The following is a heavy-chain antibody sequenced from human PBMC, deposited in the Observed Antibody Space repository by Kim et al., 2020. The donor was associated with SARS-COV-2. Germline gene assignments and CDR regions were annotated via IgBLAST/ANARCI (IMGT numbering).Heavy chain of an antibody. V-gene: IGHV3-9*01. Sequence: GGSLRLSCAASGFTFDDYAMHWVRQAPGKGLEWVSGISWNSGSIGYADSVKGRFTISRDNAKNSLYLQMNSLRAEDTALYYCAKDIWPSVNWGTTDYWGQGTLVTVSS. CDR3: AKDIWPSVNWGTTDY. D-gene: IGHD7-27*01. J-gene: IGHJ4*02. CDR2: ISWNSGSI. CDR1: GFTFDDYA.